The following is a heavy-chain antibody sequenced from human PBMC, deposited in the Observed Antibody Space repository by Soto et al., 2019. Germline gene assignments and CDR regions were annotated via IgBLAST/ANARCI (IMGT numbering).Heavy chain of an antibody. V-gene: IGHV4-59*01. J-gene: IGHJ6*03. D-gene: IGHD5-18*01. CDR1: GGSISSYY. Sequence: SETLSLTCTVSGGSISSYYWSWIRQPPGKGLEWIGYIYYSGSTNYNPSLKSRVTISVDTSKNQFSLKLSSVTAADTAVYYCARAGYPWSHVPLRADYYYYYYMDVWGKGTTVTVSS. CDR3: ARAGYPWSHVPLRADYYYYYYMDV. CDR2: IYYSGST.